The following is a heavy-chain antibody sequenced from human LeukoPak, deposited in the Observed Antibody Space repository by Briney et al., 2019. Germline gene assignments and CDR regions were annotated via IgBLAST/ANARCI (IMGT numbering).Heavy chain of an antibody. CDR1: GGTFSSYA. V-gene: IGHV1-69*13. D-gene: IGHD3-10*01. CDR2: IIPIFGTA. CDR3: ARGQKLLWFGELSGY. Sequence: ASVKVSCKASGGTFSSYAISWVRQAPGQGLEWMGGIIPIFGTANYAQKFQGRVTITADESTSTAYMELSSLRSEDTAVYYCARGQKLLWFGELSGYWGQGTLVTVSS. J-gene: IGHJ4*02.